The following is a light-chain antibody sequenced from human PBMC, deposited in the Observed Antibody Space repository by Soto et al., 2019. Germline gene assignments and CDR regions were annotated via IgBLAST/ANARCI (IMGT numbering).Light chain of an antibody. V-gene: IGKV1-33*01. CDR3: QQSFAAPST. Sequence: IPMTRSPSSLSASVGDRVTITCRAAEGITIYLNWYQQKLGQAPNLLIYDASNLQTGVPSRFRGSGSGTDFIFTITSLQPEDVATYYCQQSFAAPSTFGGGTKV. CDR1: EGITIY. J-gene: IGKJ4*01. CDR2: DAS.